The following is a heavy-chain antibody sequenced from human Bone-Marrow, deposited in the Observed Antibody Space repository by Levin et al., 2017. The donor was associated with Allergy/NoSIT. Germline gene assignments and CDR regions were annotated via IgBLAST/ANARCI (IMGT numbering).Heavy chain of an antibody. D-gene: IGHD5-18*01. J-gene: IGHJ6*02. Sequence: GSLRLSCAVSGGSISSSNWWSWVRQPPGKGLEWIGEIYHSGSTNYNPSLKSRVTISVDKSKNQFSLKLSSVTAADTAVYYCARDPGYSYGYEGYYGMDVWGQGTTVTVSS. CDR2: IYHSGST. CDR1: GGSISSSNW. V-gene: IGHV4-4*02. CDR3: ARDPGYSYGYEGYYGMDV.